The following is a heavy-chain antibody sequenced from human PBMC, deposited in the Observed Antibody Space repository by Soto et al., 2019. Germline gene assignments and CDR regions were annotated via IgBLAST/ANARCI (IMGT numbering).Heavy chain of an antibody. CDR2: IRSKAYGGTT. J-gene: IGHJ5*02. Sequence: GSLRLSCTASGFTFGDYAMSWFRQAPGKGLEWVGFIRSKAYGGTTEYAASVKGRFTISRDDSKSIAYLQMNSLKTEDTAVYYCTRVGSTRSAWFDPWVQGTLVTVSS. CDR1: GFTFGDYA. CDR3: TRVGSTRSAWFDP. V-gene: IGHV3-49*03. D-gene: IGHD2-2*01.